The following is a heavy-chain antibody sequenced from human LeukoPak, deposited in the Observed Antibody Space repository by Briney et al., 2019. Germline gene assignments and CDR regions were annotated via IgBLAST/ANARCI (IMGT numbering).Heavy chain of an antibody. D-gene: IGHD4-23*01. CDR3: ARDNGGNPDY. CDR2: ISYDGSNK. V-gene: IGHV3-30*04. Sequence: PGRSLRLSCAASGFTFSSYAMHWVRQAPGKGLEWVAVISYDGSNKYYADSVKGRFTISRDNSKNTLYLQMNSLRAEDTAVYCCARDNGGNPDYWGQGTLVTVSS. J-gene: IGHJ4*02. CDR1: GFTFSSYA.